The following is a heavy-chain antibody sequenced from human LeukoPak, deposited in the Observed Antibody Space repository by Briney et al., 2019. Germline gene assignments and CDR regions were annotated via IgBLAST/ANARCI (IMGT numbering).Heavy chain of an antibody. CDR3: ARHCSRASCYVY. J-gene: IGHJ4*02. CDR2: IYYSGST. D-gene: IGHD2-2*01. Sequence: SETLSLTCTVSGGSISSSSYYWGWIRQPPGKGLEWIGSIYYSGSTYYNPSLKSRVTISVDTSKNQFSLKLSSVTAADTAVYYCARHCSRASCYVYWGQGTLVTVSS. CDR1: GGSISSSSYY. V-gene: IGHV4-39*01.